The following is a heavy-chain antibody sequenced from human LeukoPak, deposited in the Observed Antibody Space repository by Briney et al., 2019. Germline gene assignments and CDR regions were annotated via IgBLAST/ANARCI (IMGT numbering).Heavy chain of an antibody. J-gene: IGHJ3*02. CDR2: INPSGGST. D-gene: IGHD1/OR15-1a*01. CDR1: GYTFTSYY. V-gene: IGHV1-46*01. Sequence: ASVKVSCKASGYTFTSYYMHWVRQAPGQGLEWMGIINPSGGSTSYAQKFQGRVTMTRDMSTSTVYMELSSLRSEDTAVYYCARSHRTRADAFDIWGQGTMVTVSS. CDR3: ARSHRTRADAFDI.